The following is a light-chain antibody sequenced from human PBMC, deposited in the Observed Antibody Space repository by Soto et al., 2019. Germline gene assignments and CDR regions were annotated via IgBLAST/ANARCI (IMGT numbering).Light chain of an antibody. J-gene: IGKJ4*01. V-gene: IGKV1-39*01. CDR3: QQSYSSVT. Sequence: DIQMTQSPSSLSASVGDRITITCRASQSIDNYLNWYRQKPGKAPKLLIYAASSLQSGVPSRFSGSGSGTDFTLTISSLQPEDFATYYCQQSYSSVTFGGGTKVDIK. CDR1: QSIDNY. CDR2: AAS.